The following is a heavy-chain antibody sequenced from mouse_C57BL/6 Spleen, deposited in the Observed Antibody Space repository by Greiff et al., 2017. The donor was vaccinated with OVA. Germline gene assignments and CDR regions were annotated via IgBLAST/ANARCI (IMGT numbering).Heavy chain of an antibody. CDR3: ARGGTGSYAMDY. Sequence: VQLQQSGPGLVQPSQSLSITCTVSGFSLTSYGVHWVRQSPGKGLEWLGVIWRGGSTDYNAAFISRLSISKDNSKSQVFFKMNSLQADDTAIYYCARGGTGSYAMDYWGQGTSVTVSS. D-gene: IGHD1-1*01. J-gene: IGHJ4*01. CDR1: GFSLTSYG. V-gene: IGHV2-2*01. CDR2: IWRGGST.